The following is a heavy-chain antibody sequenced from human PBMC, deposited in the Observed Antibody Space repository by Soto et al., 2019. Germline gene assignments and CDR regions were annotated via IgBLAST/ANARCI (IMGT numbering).Heavy chain of an antibody. J-gene: IGHJ4*02. CDR1: GGTFSSYA. CDR2: IIPIFGTA. CDR3: ASDAIAAAFSY. Sequence: SVKVSCKAAGGTFSSYAISWGRQAPGQGLEWMGGIIPIFGTANYAQKFQGRVTVTADESTSTAYMELSSLRSEDTAVYYCASDAIAAAFSYWGQGTLVTVSS. V-gene: IGHV1-69*13. D-gene: IGHD6-6*01.